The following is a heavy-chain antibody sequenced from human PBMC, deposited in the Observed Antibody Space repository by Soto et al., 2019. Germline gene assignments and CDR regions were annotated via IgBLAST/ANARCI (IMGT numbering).Heavy chain of an antibody. CDR1: GGSVSSGGYY. Sequence: QVQLQESGPGLVKPLQTLSLTCTVSGGSVSSGGYYWSWIRQHPGKGLEWIGYIYYSGSTYYNPSLKSGVTISVDTSKNQFSLKLSSVTAADTAVYYCARDQAATVFGKGWFDPWGQGTLVTVSS. D-gene: IGHD3-3*01. J-gene: IGHJ5*02. CDR3: ARDQAATVFGKGWFDP. V-gene: IGHV4-31*03. CDR2: IYYSGST.